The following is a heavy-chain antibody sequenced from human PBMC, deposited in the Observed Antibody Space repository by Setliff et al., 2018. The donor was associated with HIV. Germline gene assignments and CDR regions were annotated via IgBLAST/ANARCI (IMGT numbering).Heavy chain of an antibody. CDR1: GDSLTTGGAY. Sequence: SETLSLTCAVSGDSLTTGGAYWSWVRQPAGKALGWIGHIYVSRNTMYNPSLRSRVTISLDRSNNQFSLNLSSLTAADTAVYFCARGGGYSGSDRQPFDYWGQGSQVTVSS. D-gene: IGHD5-12*01. CDR2: IYVSRNT. J-gene: IGHJ4*02. CDR3: ARGGGYSGSDRQPFDY. V-gene: IGHV4-61*09.